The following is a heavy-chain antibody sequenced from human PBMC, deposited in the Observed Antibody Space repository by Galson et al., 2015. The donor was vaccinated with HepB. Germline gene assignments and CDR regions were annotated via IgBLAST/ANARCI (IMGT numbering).Heavy chain of an antibody. CDR2: INSVSSHI. J-gene: IGHJ3*02. CDR3: ARLRGSQRPDAFDI. D-gene: IGHD3-10*01. V-gene: IGHV3-48*02. CDR1: GFSLSSYN. Sequence: SLRLSCAASGFSLSSYNMNWVRQAPGKGLEWISYINSVSSHIYYADSLKGRFTISRDNAKSSLYLQINSLKDEDTAVYYCARLRGSQRPDAFDIWGQGTMVTVSS.